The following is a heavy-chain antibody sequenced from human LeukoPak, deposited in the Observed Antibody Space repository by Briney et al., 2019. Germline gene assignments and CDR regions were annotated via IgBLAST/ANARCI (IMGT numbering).Heavy chain of an antibody. CDR3: ARGSGNYLFS. V-gene: IGHV4-59*12. J-gene: IGHJ4*02. CDR1: GGSISSYY. Sequence: PSETLSLTCTDSGGSISSYYWSWIRQPPGKGLEWIGEIYHSGSTNFNPSLKSRVTISVDTSKNQFSLKLNSVTAADTAMYYCARGSGNYLFSWGQGTLVTVSS. D-gene: IGHD1-26*01. CDR2: IYHSGST.